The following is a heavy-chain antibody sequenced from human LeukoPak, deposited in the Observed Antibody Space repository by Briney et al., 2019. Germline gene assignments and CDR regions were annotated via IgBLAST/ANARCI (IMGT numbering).Heavy chain of an antibody. CDR2: MYYSGST. J-gene: IGHJ2*01. D-gene: IGHD6-19*01. CDR3: ASEYRSDSYFDL. CDR1: GGSVSRSNYY. Sequence: SETLSLTCSVSGGSVSRSNYYWPWIRRPPGKGLEWIGYMYYSGSTYYNPSLKSRVTISIDTSKNQFSLKLSSVTAADTAVYYCASEYRSDSYFDLWGRGTLVTVSS. V-gene: IGHV4-39*07.